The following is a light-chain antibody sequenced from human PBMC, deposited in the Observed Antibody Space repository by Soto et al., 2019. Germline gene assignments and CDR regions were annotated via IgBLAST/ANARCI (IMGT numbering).Light chain of an antibody. CDR1: QSVSSSY. CDR3: QQYNNWPL. V-gene: IGKV3-15*01. J-gene: IGKJ3*01. Sequence: EIVLTQSPGTLSLSPGERATLSCRASQSVSSSYLAWYQQKPGRAPRLLIYGASTRATGIPARFSGSGSGTEFTLTISSLQSEDFAVYYCQQYNNWPLFGPGTKGDIK. CDR2: GAS.